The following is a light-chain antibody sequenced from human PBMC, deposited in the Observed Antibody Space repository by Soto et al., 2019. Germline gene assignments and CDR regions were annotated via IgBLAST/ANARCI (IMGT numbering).Light chain of an antibody. J-gene: IGKJ2*01. Sequence: EIVLTQSPGTLSLSPGERATLSCRASQSVSSSYLAWYQQEPGQAPRLLIYGASSRATGIPDRFSGSGSGTDFTLTISRLEPEDFAVYYCQQYDSSFMYTFGQGTKLEIK. CDR1: QSVSSSY. CDR2: GAS. CDR3: QQYDSSFMYT. V-gene: IGKV3-20*01.